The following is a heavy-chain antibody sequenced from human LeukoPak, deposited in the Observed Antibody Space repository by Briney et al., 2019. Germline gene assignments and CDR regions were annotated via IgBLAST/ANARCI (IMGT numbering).Heavy chain of an antibody. CDR1: GYTFTNYA. Sequence: ASVKVSCKASGYTFTNYAMNWVRQAPGQGLEWMGWINPNSGGTNYAQKFQGRVTMTRDTSISTAYMELSRLRSDDTAVYYCARDQWLVPADYWGQGTLVTVSS. V-gene: IGHV1-2*02. D-gene: IGHD6-19*01. CDR2: INPNSGGT. CDR3: ARDQWLVPADY. J-gene: IGHJ4*02.